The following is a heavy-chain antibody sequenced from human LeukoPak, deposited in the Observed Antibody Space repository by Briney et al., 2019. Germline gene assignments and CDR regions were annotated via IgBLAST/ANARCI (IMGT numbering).Heavy chain of an antibody. CDR2: IKKDGGEE. J-gene: IGHJ4*02. D-gene: IGHD3-10*01. V-gene: IGHV3-7*01. CDR1: GFTLSSYW. CDR3: VRERGVAKGDY. Sequence: GGSLRLSCAASGFTLSSYWMSWVRQAPEKGLEWVANIKKDGGEEYYVDSVKGRFTISRDNAKNSLYLQMSSLRVEDTAVNYCVRERGVAKGDYWGQGTLVTVSS.